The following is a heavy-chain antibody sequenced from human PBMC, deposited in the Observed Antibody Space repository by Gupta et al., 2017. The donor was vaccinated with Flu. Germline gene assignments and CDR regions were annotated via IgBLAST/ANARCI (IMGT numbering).Heavy chain of an antibody. V-gene: IGHV3-7*01. CDR1: GFTFSNHW. CDR3: ARHYPSTQPKYCSYIDV. Sequence: EVQLVESGGGLVQPGGSLRVSCAASGFTFSNHWMSWVRQAPGKGLEWVANIEQGGGEKHYVDSGKGRFTISRDNAQNSLYLQMNSLRVEENAVYYCARHYPSTQPKYCSYIDVWGKGTTVTVSS. CDR2: IEQGGGEK. D-gene: IGHD2-8*02. J-gene: IGHJ6*03.